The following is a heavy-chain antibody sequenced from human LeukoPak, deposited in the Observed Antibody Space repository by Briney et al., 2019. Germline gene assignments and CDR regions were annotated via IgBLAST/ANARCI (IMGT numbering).Heavy chain of an antibody. Sequence: GGSLRLSCEVSGATFRNYAMSWVRQAPGKGLEWVSSIRYSGDYTYYADSVKGRFTISRDIPKSMLYLQMNSLRVDDTAIYYCAKARFLIVVAERSWGQGTLVTVSS. CDR1: GATFRNYA. J-gene: IGHJ4*02. V-gene: IGHV3-23*01. CDR3: AKARFLIVVAERS. D-gene: IGHD3-22*01. CDR2: IRYSGDYT.